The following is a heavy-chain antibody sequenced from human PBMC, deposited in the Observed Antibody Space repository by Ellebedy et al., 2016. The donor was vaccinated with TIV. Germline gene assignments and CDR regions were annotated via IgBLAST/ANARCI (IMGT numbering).Heavy chain of an antibody. Sequence: MPSETLSLTCAVSGGPISSNNWWNWVRQPPGKGLEWIGEIDHSGTTNYNPSLKSPVTISVDKSKNQFSLMLNSVTAADTAVYFCASLIIMRTVSSWFDPWGQGTLVTVSS. V-gene: IGHV4-4*02. CDR2: IDHSGTT. D-gene: IGHD4-17*01. CDR3: ASLIIMRTVSSWFDP. J-gene: IGHJ5*02. CDR1: GGPISSNNW.